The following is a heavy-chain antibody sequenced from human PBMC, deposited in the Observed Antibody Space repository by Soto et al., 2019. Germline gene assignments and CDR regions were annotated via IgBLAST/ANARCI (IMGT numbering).Heavy chain of an antibody. CDR2: INAGNGNT. V-gene: IGHV1-3*01. Sequence: QVQLVQSGAEVKKPGASVKISCKASGYLFTTYAIHWVRQAPGQTPEWMGWINAGNGNTKFTEKFHRRVTITTDRCARTASMGLASMSSEDTAVYYWVLGGGSNYPADLDPGGQGTRLTVPS. J-gene: IGHJ5*02. D-gene: IGHD1-26*01. CDR3: VLGGGSNYPADLDP. CDR1: GYLFTTYA.